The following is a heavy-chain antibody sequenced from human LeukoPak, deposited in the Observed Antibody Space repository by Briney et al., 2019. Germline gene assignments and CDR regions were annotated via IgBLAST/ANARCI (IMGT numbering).Heavy chain of an antibody. Sequence: GRSLRLSCAASGFTFDDDSMHWVPQAPGKGLEWVSGISWNSGSIGYADSVKGRFTISRDNAKNSLYLQMNSLRAEDTALYYCAKGGRYSSSRGRFDPWGQGTLVTVSS. J-gene: IGHJ5*02. CDR1: GFTFDDDS. CDR2: ISWNSGSI. V-gene: IGHV3-9*01. D-gene: IGHD6-13*01. CDR3: AKGGRYSSSRGRFDP.